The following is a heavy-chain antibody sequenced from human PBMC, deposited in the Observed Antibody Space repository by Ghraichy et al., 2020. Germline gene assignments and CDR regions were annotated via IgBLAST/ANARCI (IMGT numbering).Heavy chain of an antibody. D-gene: IGHD3-16*01. Sequence: ASVKVSCKASGYTFTSYGIHWVRQAPGQGLEWMGWTGGNNGNTNYAQKLQDRVTMTTDTSTTTAYMELRSLTSDDTAVYYCAKDGGGGGLSDNWGQGTLVTVSS. V-gene: IGHV1-18*01. CDR1: GYTFTSYG. J-gene: IGHJ4*02. CDR2: TGGNNGNT. CDR3: AKDGGGGGLSDN.